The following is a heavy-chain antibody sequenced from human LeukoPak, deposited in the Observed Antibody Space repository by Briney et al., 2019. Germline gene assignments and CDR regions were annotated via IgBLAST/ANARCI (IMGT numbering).Heavy chain of an antibody. CDR1: GFTLSSYW. CDR3: ATENSGSYYGYFDS. D-gene: IGHD1-26*01. CDR2: INRDGSEK. V-gene: IGHV3-7*01. J-gene: IGHJ4*03. Sequence: PGGSQRLSCAASGFTLSSYWMSWVRQAPGKGLEWVANINRDGSEKYYVDSVKGRFTISRDNSKNTLYLQMNSLRADDTAVYYCATENSGSYYGYFDSWGQGTLVTVSS.